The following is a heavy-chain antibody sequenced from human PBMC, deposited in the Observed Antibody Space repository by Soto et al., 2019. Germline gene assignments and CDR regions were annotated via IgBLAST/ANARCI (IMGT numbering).Heavy chain of an antibody. CDR1: GYSFSTHW. J-gene: IGHJ4*02. CDR3: ARSQFDYVWGTSGYFDS. CDR2: IYPGDSDA. Sequence: GESLKISCKGSGYSFSTHWVGWVRQMPGKGLEWMGIIYPGDSDARYSPSFKGQVTISVDESTTTAFLQWSSLKASDTAMYFCARSQFDYVWGTSGYFDSWGQGTLVTISS. D-gene: IGHD3-16*01. V-gene: IGHV5-51*01.